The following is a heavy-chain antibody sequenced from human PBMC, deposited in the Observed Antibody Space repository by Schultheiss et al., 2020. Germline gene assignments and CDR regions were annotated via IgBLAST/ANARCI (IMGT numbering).Heavy chain of an antibody. J-gene: IGHJ5*02. V-gene: IGHV5-51*01. Sequence: KVSCKGSGYSFTSYWIGWVRQMPGKGLEWMGIIYPGDSDTRYSPSFQGQVTISADKSISTAYLQWSSLKASDTAMYYCARSSSGWVGWFDPWGQGTLVTVSS. CDR2: IYPGDSDT. D-gene: IGHD6-19*01. CDR3: ARSSSGWVGWFDP. CDR1: GYSFTSYW.